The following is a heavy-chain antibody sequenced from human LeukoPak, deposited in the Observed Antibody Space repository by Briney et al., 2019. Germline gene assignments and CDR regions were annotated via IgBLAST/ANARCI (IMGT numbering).Heavy chain of an antibody. J-gene: IGHJ4*02. V-gene: IGHV3-21*01. Sequence: NAGGSLRLSCAASGFTFSSYSMNWVRQAPGKGLEWVSSISSSSSYIYYADSVKGRFTISRDNAKNSLYLQMNSLRAEDTAMYYCARDPPRGSCIDYWGQGTLVTVSS. D-gene: IGHD2-15*01. CDR3: ARDPPRGSCIDY. CDR2: ISSSSSYI. CDR1: GFTFSSYS.